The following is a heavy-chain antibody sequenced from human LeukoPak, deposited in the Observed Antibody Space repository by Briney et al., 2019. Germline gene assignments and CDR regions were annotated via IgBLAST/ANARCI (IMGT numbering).Heavy chain of an antibody. CDR3: AKDQSLYYYDSSGLPDYYGMDV. Sequence: SGGSLRLSCAASGFTFSNYWMSWVRQAPGKGLEWVAVISYDGSNKYYADSVKGRFTISRDNSKNTLYLQMNSLRAEDTAVYYCAKDQSLYYYDSSGLPDYYGMDVWGQGTTVTVSS. CDR2: ISYDGSNK. D-gene: IGHD3-22*01. CDR1: GFTFSNYW. J-gene: IGHJ6*02. V-gene: IGHV3-30*18.